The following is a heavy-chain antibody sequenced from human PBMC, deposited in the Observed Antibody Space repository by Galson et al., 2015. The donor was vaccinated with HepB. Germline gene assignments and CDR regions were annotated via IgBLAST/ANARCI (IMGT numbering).Heavy chain of an antibody. CDR1: GGSINSFY. J-gene: IGHJ4*02. V-gene: IGHV4-59*01. D-gene: IGHD5-12*01. Sequence: SETLSLTCDVSGGSINSFYWSWIRHPPGRGLEWVGYIFHNGDTNYNPSLKNRVTISLGTSKNQFSLRLTSVTAADTAVYYCARDRGYSYASFRGGLDYWGQGILVTVSS. CDR2: IFHNGDT. CDR3: ARDRGYSYASFRGGLDY.